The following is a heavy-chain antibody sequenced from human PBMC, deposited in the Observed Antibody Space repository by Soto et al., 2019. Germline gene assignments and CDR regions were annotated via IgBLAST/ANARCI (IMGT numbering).Heavy chain of an antibody. CDR1: GFSFSDNW. Sequence: EVRLVESGGGLVKPGGSLRLSCAASGFSFSDNWMHWLRQAPGKGLEWVGRIKSRADGETTDYAAPVKGRFTISRDDSRDTFYLEMNSLKSEDTAMYYRAAYCDFGRGHYPHWGQGILVTVSS. CDR2: IKSRADGETT. CDR3: AAYCDFGRGHYPH. V-gene: IGHV3-15*07. D-gene: IGHD3-3*01. J-gene: IGHJ4*02.